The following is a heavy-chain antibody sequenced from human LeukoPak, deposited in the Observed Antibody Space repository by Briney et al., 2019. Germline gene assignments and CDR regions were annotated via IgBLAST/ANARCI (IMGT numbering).Heavy chain of an antibody. D-gene: IGHD2-2*02. J-gene: IGHJ6*03. Sequence: GGSLRLSCAASGFTFSSYWMSWVRQAPGKGLEWVANIKQDGSEKYYVDSVRGRFTISRDNAKNSMYLQMNSLRAEDTAVYYCARDIGDCSSLSCYNHYYYMDVWGKGTTVTVSS. CDR3: ARDIGDCSSLSCYNHYYYMDV. CDR2: IKQDGSEK. V-gene: IGHV3-7*01. CDR1: GFTFSSYW.